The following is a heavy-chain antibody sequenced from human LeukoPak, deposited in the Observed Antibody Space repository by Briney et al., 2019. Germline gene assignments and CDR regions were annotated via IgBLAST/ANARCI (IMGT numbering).Heavy chain of an antibody. Sequence: ASVKVSCKACGYTCTCYYMHWVRQAPGQGREWMGWINPNSGGTNYAQKFQGRVAMTGDTSISTSYMELSRLTSDDTAVYYCASTKTWELPIDYWGQGTLVTVSS. D-gene: IGHD1-26*01. J-gene: IGHJ4*02. CDR3: ASTKTWELPIDY. CDR1: GYTCTCYY. V-gene: IGHV1-2*02. CDR2: INPNSGGT.